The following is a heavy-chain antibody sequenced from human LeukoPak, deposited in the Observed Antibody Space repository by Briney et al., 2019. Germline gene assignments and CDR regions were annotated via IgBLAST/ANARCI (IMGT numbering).Heavy chain of an antibody. J-gene: IGHJ4*02. D-gene: IGHD3-10*01. CDR1: DFSFSNSW. V-gene: IGHV3-7*01. Sequence: GGSLRLSCAASDFSFSNSWMDWVRQAPGKGLEWVANIKPDGSDKYYVDSVKGRFTISRDNAKNSLYLQMNSLRAEDTAVYYCARRKEWFGESLTHDYYFDYWGQGTLVTVSS. CDR2: IKPDGSDK. CDR3: ARRKEWFGESLTHDYYFDY.